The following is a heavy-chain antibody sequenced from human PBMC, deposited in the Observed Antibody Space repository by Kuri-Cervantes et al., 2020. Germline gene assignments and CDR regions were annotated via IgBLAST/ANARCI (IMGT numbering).Heavy chain of an antibody. CDR3: ATRGAYCGGDCYPGDAFDI. D-gene: IGHD2-21*02. J-gene: IGHJ3*02. Sequence: GSLRLSCAASGFTFSDYYMSWIRQAPGKGLEWIGEINHSGSTNYNPSLKSRVTISVDTSKNQFSLKLSSVTAADTAVYYCATRGAYCGGDCYPGDAFDIWGQGTMVTVSS. V-gene: IGHV4-34*08. CDR1: GFTFSDYY. CDR2: INHSGST.